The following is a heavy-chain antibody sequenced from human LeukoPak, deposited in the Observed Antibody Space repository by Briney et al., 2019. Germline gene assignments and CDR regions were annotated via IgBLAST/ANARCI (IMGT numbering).Heavy chain of an antibody. D-gene: IGHD6-13*01. V-gene: IGHV1-2*02. CDR1: GYTFSRYY. J-gene: IGHJ4*02. CDR3: ARVRAIDSSCWEGFDY. Sequence: ASVKVSCTASGYTFSRYYMHWVRQAPGHGLEWMGWINPNSGDTNYAQKFQGRVTMTRDTSISTAYMELSRLTSDDTAVYYCARVRAIDSSCWEGFDYRGQGTLLTVSS. CDR2: INPNSGDT.